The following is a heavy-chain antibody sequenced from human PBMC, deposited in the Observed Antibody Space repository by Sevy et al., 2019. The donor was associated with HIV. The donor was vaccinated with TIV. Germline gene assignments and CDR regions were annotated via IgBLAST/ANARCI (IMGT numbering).Heavy chain of an antibody. V-gene: IGHV3-53*01. Sequence: GESLKISCAASGFTVSSSYMTWVRQPPGKGLEWVSVIYSGGSTYYADSVKGRFTISRDNSKNTLYLQMKNLRADDTAVYYCARGRGVFGAVAINWFDPWGQGALVTVSS. CDR3: ARGRGVFGAVAINWFDP. CDR2: IYSGGST. CDR1: GFTVSSSY. J-gene: IGHJ5*02. D-gene: IGHD3-3*01.